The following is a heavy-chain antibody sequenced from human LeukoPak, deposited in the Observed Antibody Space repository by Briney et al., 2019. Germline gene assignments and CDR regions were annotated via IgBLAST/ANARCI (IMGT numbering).Heavy chain of an antibody. CDR1: GFTFSSYG. Sequence: PGGSLRLSCAASGFTFSSYGMHWVRQAPGKGLEWVAVISYDGSNKYYADSVKGRFTISRDNAKNSLYLQMNSLRAEDTALYYCAEDVSNWGKAPYFDYWGQGTLVTVSS. D-gene: IGHD7-27*01. CDR2: ISYDGSNK. J-gene: IGHJ4*02. V-gene: IGHV3-30*18. CDR3: AEDVSNWGKAPYFDY.